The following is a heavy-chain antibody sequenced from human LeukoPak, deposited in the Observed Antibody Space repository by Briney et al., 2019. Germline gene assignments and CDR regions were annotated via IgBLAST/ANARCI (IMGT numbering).Heavy chain of an antibody. CDR3: ARLAAISGSDYPDD. CDR1: GVSISSYY. D-gene: IGHD1-26*01. CDR2: IFYSGNT. J-gene: IGHJ4*02. V-gene: IGHV4-59*08. Sequence: SETLSLTCTVPGVSISSYYWSWIRQPPGKGLEWIGYIFYSGNTIYNPSLRSRVTISADTSKDHFSLRLRSVTAADTAVYYCARLAAISGSDYPDDWGQGTLVTVSS.